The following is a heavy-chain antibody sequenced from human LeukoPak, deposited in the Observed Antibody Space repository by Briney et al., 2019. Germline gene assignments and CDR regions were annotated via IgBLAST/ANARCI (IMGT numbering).Heavy chain of an antibody. Sequence: RGESLKISCKGSGYIFTSYWIAWVRQMPGKGLEWMGIIHPGDSDTRYSPSFQGQVTISADKSISTAYLQWSSLKASDTAIYYCARLYPDTLERPLGYWGQGILVTVSS. J-gene: IGHJ4*02. CDR1: GYIFTSYW. V-gene: IGHV5-51*01. D-gene: IGHD1-1*01. CDR3: ARLYPDTLERPLGY. CDR2: IHPGDSDT.